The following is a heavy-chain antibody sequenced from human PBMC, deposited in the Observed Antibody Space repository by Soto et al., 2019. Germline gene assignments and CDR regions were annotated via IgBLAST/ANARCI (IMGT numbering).Heavy chain of an antibody. D-gene: IGHD2-2*01. CDR3: LTEQSCSSASCSKGWFDP. J-gene: IGHJ5*02. CDR1: GFSVTNAW. Sequence: VQVVESGGGLVKPGGSLRLSCAASGFSVTNAWMSWVRQAPGKGLEWVGRIKRKSDGGTTVYAAPVTDRFTISRDDSRNTLYLQMDSLKIEDTAAYYCLTEQSCSSASCSKGWFDPWGQGTLVTVSA. CDR2: IKRKSDGGTT. V-gene: IGHV3-15*01.